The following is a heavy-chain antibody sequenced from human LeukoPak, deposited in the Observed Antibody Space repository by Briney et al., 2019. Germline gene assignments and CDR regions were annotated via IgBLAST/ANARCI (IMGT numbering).Heavy chain of an antibody. CDR2: IIPIFGTA. D-gene: IGHD3-10*01. Sequence: SVKVSCKASGGTFSSYAVSWVRQAPGQGLEWMGGIIPIFGTANYAQKFQGRVTITADESTSTAYMELSSLRSEDTAVYYCARDRLYGSGSYYMANFDYWGQGTLVTVSS. CDR3: ARDRLYGSGSYYMANFDY. J-gene: IGHJ4*02. CDR1: GGTFSSYA. V-gene: IGHV1-69*13.